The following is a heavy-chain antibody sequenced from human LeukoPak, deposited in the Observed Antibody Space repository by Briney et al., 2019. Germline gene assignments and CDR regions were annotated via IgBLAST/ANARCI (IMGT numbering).Heavy chain of an antibody. CDR2: IDSTSSPI. J-gene: IGHJ4*02. Sequence: PGGSLRLSCAASGFTFSRYSINWVRQAPGRGLEWVSYIDSTSSPIYYTHSVKGRFTVSRDNAKNSLYLQMNGLRAEDTAVYYCTRQGVFGEVDYWGQGILVTVSS. CDR1: GFTFSRYS. D-gene: IGHD3-10*02. CDR3: TRQGVFGEVDY. V-gene: IGHV3-48*01.